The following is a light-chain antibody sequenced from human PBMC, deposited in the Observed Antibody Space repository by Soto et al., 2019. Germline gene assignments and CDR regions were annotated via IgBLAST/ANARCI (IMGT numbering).Light chain of an antibody. CDR2: DAS. CDR3: QQFNSYPL. CDR1: QGISSA. Sequence: AIQLNQSPSSLSASVGDRVTITCRASQGISSALAWYQQKPGKAPKLLIYDASSLESGVPSRFSGSGSGTDFTLTISSLQPDDFATYYCQQFNSYPLFGQGTRLEIK. V-gene: IGKV1-13*02. J-gene: IGKJ5*01.